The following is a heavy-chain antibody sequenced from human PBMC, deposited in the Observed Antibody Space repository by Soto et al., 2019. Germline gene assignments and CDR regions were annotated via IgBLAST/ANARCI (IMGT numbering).Heavy chain of an antibody. CDR3: AKDKDGSGISYWYFQH. CDR2: ISGSGGST. V-gene: IGHV3-23*01. CDR1: GFTFSSYA. D-gene: IGHD3-10*01. J-gene: IGHJ1*01. Sequence: EVQLLESGGGLVQPGGSLRLSCAASGFTFSSYAMSWVRQAPGKGLEWVSAISGSGGSTYYADSVKGRFTISRDNSKNTLYLQMNSLRAEDTAVYYCAKDKDGSGISYWYFQHWGQGTLVTVSS.